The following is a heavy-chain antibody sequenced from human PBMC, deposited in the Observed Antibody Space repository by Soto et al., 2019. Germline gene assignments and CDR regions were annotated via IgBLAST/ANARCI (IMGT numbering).Heavy chain of an antibody. V-gene: IGHV3-48*03. J-gene: IGHJ5*02. D-gene: IGHD3-10*01. CDR2: ISSSGSTI. CDR3: AKGAGTQIAFDP. CDR1: GFTFSSYE. Sequence: LRLSCAASGFTFSSYEMNWVRQAPGKGLEWVSYISSSGSTIYYADSVKGRFTISRDNAKNSLYLQMNSLRAEDTAVYYCAKGAGTQIAFDPWGQGTLVTVSS.